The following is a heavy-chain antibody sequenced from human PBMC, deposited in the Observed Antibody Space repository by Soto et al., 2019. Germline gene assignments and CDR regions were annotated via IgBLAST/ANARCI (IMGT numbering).Heavy chain of an antibody. CDR2: IAQLGTEK. Sequence: GGSLRLSCAGSGFTFTYYWMSWVRQAPGKGLEWVANIAQLGTEKNYVDSVKGRFTISRDNARNTLYLEMYSLGAEDTAVYFCARYMPGVRYYGMDVWGQGTTVTGSS. V-gene: IGHV3-7*05. CDR1: GFTFTYYW. CDR3: ARYMPGVRYYGMDV. D-gene: IGHD2-2*01. J-gene: IGHJ6*02.